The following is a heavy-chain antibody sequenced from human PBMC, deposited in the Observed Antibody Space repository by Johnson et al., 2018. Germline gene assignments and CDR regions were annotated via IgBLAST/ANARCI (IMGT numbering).Heavy chain of an antibody. J-gene: IGHJ6*03. D-gene: IGHD3-9*01. Sequence: QVQLVESGGGVVQPGRSLRLSCAASGFTFSSYAMHWVRQAPGKGLEWVAVISYDGSNKYYADSVKGRFTISRDNSKNTLYLQMNSLRAEDTAVDYCARDPYFDTGYYYYYMEVWGKGTTVTVSS. CDR2: ISYDGSNK. V-gene: IGHV3-30-3*01. CDR3: ARDPYFDTGYYYYYMEV. CDR1: GFTFSSYA.